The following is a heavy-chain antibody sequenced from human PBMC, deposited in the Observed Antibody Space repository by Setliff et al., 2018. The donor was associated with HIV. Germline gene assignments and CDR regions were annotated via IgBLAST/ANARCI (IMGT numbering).Heavy chain of an antibody. V-gene: IGHV4-39*07. CDR2: LDYSGTT. J-gene: IGHJ6*02. CDR1: GGSMSGSSYY. Sequence: SETLSLTCTVSGGSMSGSSYYWGWIRQPPGKGLEWIGSLDYSGTTYYNPSLKSRVTISVDTSKNQFSLKLSSVTAADTAVYYCARENYYGSGSYLFSDYYYYGMDVWGQGTTVTVSS. D-gene: IGHD3-10*01. CDR3: ARENYYGSGSYLFSDYYYYGMDV.